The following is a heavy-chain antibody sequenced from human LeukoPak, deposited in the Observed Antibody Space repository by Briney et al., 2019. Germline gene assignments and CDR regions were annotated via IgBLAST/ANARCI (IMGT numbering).Heavy chain of an antibody. J-gene: IGHJ6*02. V-gene: IGHV3-53*01. D-gene: IGHD5-18*01. CDR3: AIPGWVQLCSSSGMDV. CDR2: FYVGGAT. CDR1: GFSVTNNY. Sequence: GGSLRLSCAVSGFSVTNNYMSWVRQAPGKGLEWVSVFYVGGATYYADSVKGRFTISRDNSENTLYLQMNSLRAEDTAVYYCAIPGWVQLCSSSGMDVWGQGTTVTVSS.